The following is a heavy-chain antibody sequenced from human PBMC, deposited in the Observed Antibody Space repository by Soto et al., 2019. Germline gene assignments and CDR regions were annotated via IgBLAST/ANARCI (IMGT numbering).Heavy chain of an antibody. J-gene: IGHJ5*02. D-gene: IGHD4-17*01. CDR1: GGSISSGNYY. Sequence: PSETLSLTCTVSGGSISSGNYYWSWIRLYPGKGLDWLGYIYHSGSAYYNPSLKSRVTVSVDTSKNQFSLKLSSVTAADTAVYYCARLMYGASLFDPWGQGTLVTVSS. V-gene: IGHV4-31*03. CDR2: IYHSGSA. CDR3: ARLMYGASLFDP.